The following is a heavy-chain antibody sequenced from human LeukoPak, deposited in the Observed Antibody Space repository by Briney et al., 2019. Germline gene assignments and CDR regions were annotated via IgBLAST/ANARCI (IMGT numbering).Heavy chain of an antibody. CDR2: IKHDGSEQ. V-gene: IGHV3-7*01. J-gene: IGHJ4*02. CDR3: AIPSTSIHRDY. Sequence: GGSLRLSCAASGFTFSTYWMSWVRQTPGKGLEWLANIKHDGSEQYYVDSVKGRFTISRDNAKNSLYLQMNNLRAEDTAVYYCAIPSTSIHRDYWGQGTLVTVSS. CDR1: GFTFSTYW. D-gene: IGHD6-6*01.